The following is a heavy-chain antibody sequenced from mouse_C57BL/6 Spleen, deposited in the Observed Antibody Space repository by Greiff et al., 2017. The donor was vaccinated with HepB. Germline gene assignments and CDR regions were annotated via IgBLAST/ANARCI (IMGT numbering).Heavy chain of an antibody. CDR1: GYTFTEYT. J-gene: IGHJ4*01. CDR3: ARHVYYSNYSYYAMDY. D-gene: IGHD2-5*01. V-gene: IGHV1-62-2*01. CDR2: FYPGSGSI. Sequence: QVHVKQSGAELVKPGASVKLSCKASGYTFTEYTIHWVKQRSGQGLEWIGWFYPGSGSIKYNEKFKDKATLTADKSSSTVYMELSRLTSEDSAVYFCARHVYYSNYSYYAMDYWGQGTSVTVSS.